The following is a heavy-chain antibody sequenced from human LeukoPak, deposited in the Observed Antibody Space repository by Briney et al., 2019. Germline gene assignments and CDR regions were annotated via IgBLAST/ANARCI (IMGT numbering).Heavy chain of an antibody. Sequence: SVKVSCKASGGTFSSYAISWVRQAPGQGLEWMGGIIPIFGTANYAQKFQGRVTITADESTSTAYMELSSLRSEDTAVYYCARFKTSPGAGDALDIWGQGTMVTVSS. CDR2: IIPIFGTA. J-gene: IGHJ3*02. CDR3: ARFKTSPGAGDALDI. CDR1: GGTFSSYA. D-gene: IGHD2-2*01. V-gene: IGHV1-69*13.